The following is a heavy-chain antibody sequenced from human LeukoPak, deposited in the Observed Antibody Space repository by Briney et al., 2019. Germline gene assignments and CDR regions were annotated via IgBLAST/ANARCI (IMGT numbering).Heavy chain of an antibody. CDR1: GYSFTSYW. Sequence: GESLKISCKGSGYSFTSYWIGWVRQMPGKGLEWMGIIYPGDSDTRYSPSFQGQVTISADKSISTAYLQWSSLKASDTAMYYCARGLVILPQSYYYGMDVWGQGTTVTVSS. CDR2: IYPGDSDT. D-gene: IGHD3/OR15-3a*01. J-gene: IGHJ6*02. CDR3: ARGLVILPQSYYYGMDV. V-gene: IGHV5-51*01.